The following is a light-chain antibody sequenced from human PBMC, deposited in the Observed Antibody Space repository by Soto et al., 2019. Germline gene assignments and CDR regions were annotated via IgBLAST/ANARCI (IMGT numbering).Light chain of an antibody. CDR2: EVR. J-gene: IGLJ3*02. Sequence: QSALTQPASVSGSTGQSITIACTGTNRDVGSYNLVSWYQQRPGEAPKLIISEVRNRPSGISYRFTGSKSGNTASLTISGLQAEHEADYYSSSYTTSSTLVFGGGTKLTVL. CDR1: NRDVGSYNL. V-gene: IGLV2-14*01. CDR3: SSYTTSSTLV.